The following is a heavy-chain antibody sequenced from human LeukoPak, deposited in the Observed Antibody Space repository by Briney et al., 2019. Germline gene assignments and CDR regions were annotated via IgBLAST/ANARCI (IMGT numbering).Heavy chain of an antibody. J-gene: IGHJ6*02. CDR2: ISPNNGDT. V-gene: IGHV1-18*01. CDR3: ARDPPDLPFYYYYYGMDV. Sequence: ASVKVSCKASGYTFTNYGITWVRQAPGQGLEWMGWISPNNGDTNYAQKLQGRVTMTTDTSTSTAYMELRSLRSDDTAVYYCARDPPDLPFYYYYYGMDVWGQGTTVTVSS. CDR1: GYTFTNYG.